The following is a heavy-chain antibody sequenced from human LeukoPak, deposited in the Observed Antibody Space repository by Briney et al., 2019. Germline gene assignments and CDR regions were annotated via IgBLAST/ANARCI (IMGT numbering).Heavy chain of an antibody. J-gene: IGHJ5*02. CDR2: ISTYNGNT. CDR1: GYTFTSYG. Sequence: ASVKVSCKASGYTFTSYGISWVRQAPGQGLEWMGWISTYNGNTNYAQKLQGRVTMTTDTSTSTAYMELRSLRSDDTAVYYCARSPAAPNWFDPWGQGTLVTVSS. V-gene: IGHV1-18*01. CDR3: ARSPAAPNWFDP.